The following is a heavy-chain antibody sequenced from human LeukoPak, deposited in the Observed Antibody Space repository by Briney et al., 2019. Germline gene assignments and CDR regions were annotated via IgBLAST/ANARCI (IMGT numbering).Heavy chain of an antibody. J-gene: IGHJ3*02. CDR2: IKQDGSEK. Sequence: PGGSLRLSCAASGFTFSSYWMSWVRQAPGKGLEWVANIKQDGSEKYYVDSVKGRFTISRDNAKNSLYLQMNSLRAEDTAVYYCARDHGYYDSSGYRNTECAFDIWGQGTMVTVSS. CDR1: GFTFSSYW. D-gene: IGHD3-22*01. V-gene: IGHV3-7*01. CDR3: ARDHGYYDSSGYRNTECAFDI.